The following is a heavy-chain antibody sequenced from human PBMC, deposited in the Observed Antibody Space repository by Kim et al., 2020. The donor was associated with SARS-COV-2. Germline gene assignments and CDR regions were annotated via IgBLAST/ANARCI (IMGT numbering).Heavy chain of an antibody. Sequence: TNANPSLKTRGTISLDTSKNQFSLKLSSVTAADTAVYYCARGDSSSWYSYWGQGTLVTVSS. V-gene: IGHV4-59*09. CDR2: T. D-gene: IGHD6-13*01. J-gene: IGHJ4*02. CDR3: ARGDSSSWYSY.